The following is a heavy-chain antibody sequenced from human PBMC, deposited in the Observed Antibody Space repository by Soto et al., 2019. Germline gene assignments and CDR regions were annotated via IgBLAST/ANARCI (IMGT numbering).Heavy chain of an antibody. J-gene: IGHJ4*02. CDR1: GFTFSSYS. CDR3: ANYGHTEGFDY. D-gene: IGHD3-10*01. V-gene: IGHV3-48*01. CDR2: ISSGSSTI. Sequence: PGGSLRLSCAASGFTFSSYSMNWVRQAPGKGLEWVSSISSGSSTIDYADSVKGRFTISRDNAKKSLYLQMNSLRAEDTAVYYCANYGHTEGFDYWGQGTLVTVSS.